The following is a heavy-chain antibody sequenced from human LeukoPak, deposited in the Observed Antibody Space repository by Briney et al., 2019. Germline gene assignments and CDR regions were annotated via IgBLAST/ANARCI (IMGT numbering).Heavy chain of an antibody. V-gene: IGHV3-33*01. CDR3: ARGCGGSPGCFIIDY. D-gene: IGHD2-15*01. J-gene: IGHJ4*02. Sequence: PGRSLRLSCAASGFTFSSHGMHWVRQAPGKGLEWVTIIWNDGSTKNYVDSVKGRFFISRDNSKNTLYLQMNSLRVEDTAVYYCARGCGGSPGCFIIDYWGQGTLVTVSS. CDR1: GFTFSSHG. CDR2: IWNDGSTK.